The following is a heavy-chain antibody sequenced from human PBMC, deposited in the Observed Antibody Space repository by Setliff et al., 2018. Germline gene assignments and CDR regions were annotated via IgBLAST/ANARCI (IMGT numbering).Heavy chain of an antibody. D-gene: IGHD6-19*01. J-gene: IGHJ4*02. Sequence: SETLSLTCTVSGGSISSYYYWSWIRQPPGKGLEWIGYIQTSGTTNYNPSLKSRVTIPVDTSKNQFSLRLKAVTAADTAVYYWARGNSRSSVWYVVPHFDYWGQGTLVTVSS. CDR1: GGSISSYYY. V-gene: IGHV4-4*08. CDR2: IQTSGTT. CDR3: ARGNSRSSVWYVVPHFDY.